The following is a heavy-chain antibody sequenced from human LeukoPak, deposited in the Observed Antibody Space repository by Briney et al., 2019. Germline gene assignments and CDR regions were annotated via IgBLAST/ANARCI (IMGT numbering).Heavy chain of an antibody. CDR1: GGSFSGYY. D-gene: IGHD5-18*01. J-gene: IGHJ4*02. Sequence: SETLSLTCAVYGGSFSGYYWSWIRQPPGKGLEWIGEINHSGSTYYNPSLKSRVTISVDTSKNQFSLKLSSVTAADTAVYYCARVDTAMVSQFFDYWGQGTLVTVSS. CDR2: INHSGST. V-gene: IGHV4-34*01. CDR3: ARVDTAMVSQFFDY.